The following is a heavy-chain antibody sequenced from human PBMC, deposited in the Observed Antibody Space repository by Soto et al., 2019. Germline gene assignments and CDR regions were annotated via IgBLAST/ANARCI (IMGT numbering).Heavy chain of an antibody. CDR3: ARARSTFAILGVVISWFDP. D-gene: IGHD3-3*01. J-gene: IGHJ5*02. V-gene: IGHV4-31*03. CDR1: GGSISSGGYY. Sequence: SETLSLTCTVSGGSISSGGYYWSWLRQHPGKGLEWIGYIYYSGSTYYNPSLKSRVTISVDTSKNQFSLKLSSVTAAATAVYYCARARSTFAILGVVISWFDPWGQGTLVTVS. CDR2: IYYSGST.